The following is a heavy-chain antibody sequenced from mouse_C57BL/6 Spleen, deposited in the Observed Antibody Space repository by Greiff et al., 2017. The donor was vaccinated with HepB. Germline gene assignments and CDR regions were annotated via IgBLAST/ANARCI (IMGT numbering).Heavy chain of an antibody. Sequence: VKLMESGAELVRPGASVTLSCKASGYTFTDYEMHWVKQTPVHGLEWIGAIDPETGGTAYNQKFKGKAILTADKSSSTAYMELRSLTSEDSAVYYCTREGWLLSWFAYWGQGTLVTVSA. CDR1: GYTFTDYE. J-gene: IGHJ3*01. V-gene: IGHV1-15*01. D-gene: IGHD2-3*01. CDR3: TREGWLLSWFAY. CDR2: IDPETGGT.